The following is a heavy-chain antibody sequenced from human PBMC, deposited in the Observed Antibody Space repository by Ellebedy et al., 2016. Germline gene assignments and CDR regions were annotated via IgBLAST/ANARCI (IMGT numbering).Heavy chain of an antibody. J-gene: IGHJ3*02. D-gene: IGHD2-21*01. CDR3: ARGLFDHRMAFDI. Sequence: SETLSLTCAVYGASFRGYCWSWIRQPPGEGLEWIGEINHSGSFNYNPSLKSRVTISVDTSKNQFSVNLSSVTAADTAVYYCARGLFDHRMAFDIWGQGTMVTVSS. CDR1: GASFRGYC. CDR2: INHSGSF. V-gene: IGHV4-34*01.